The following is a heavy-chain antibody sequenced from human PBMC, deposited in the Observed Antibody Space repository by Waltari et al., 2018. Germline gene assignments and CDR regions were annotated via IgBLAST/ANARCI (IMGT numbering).Heavy chain of an antibody. CDR3: ARDHFWSGAGGFDP. CDR2: ISHSGST. J-gene: IGHJ5*02. V-gene: IGHV4-38-2*02. Sequence: QVQLQESGPGLVKPSETLSLTCAVSGYSISSGYYWGWIRQPPGKGLEWIGSISHSGSTYYNPSLKRRVTISVDTSKNQFSLKLSSVTAADTAGYYCARDHFWSGAGGFDPWGQGTLVTVSS. CDR1: GYSISSGYY. D-gene: IGHD3-3*01.